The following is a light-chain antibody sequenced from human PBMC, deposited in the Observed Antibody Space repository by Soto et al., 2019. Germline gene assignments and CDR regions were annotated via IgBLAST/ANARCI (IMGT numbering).Light chain of an antibody. CDR1: SSNIGSEY. CDR3: SSYTSTSRLEV. V-gene: IGLV1-47*01. CDR2: RNN. J-gene: IGLJ3*02. Sequence: QSVLTQPPSASGTPGQRVTISCSGSSSNIGSEYVVWYQHLPGTAPKLLIYRNNQRPSGVPDRFAGSKSGTSASLAISGLRSEDEADYYCSSYTSTSRLEVFGGGTKLTVL.